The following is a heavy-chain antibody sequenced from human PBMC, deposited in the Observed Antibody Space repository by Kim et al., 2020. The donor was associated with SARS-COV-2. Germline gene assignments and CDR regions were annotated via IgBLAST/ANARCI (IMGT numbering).Heavy chain of an antibody. CDR2: IYYSGST. Sequence: SETLSLTCTVSGGSISSYYWSWIRQPPGKGLEWIGYIYYSGSTNYNPSLKSRVTISVDTSKNQFSLKLSSVTAADTAMYYCARQYYYDSSGYYVDYWGQG. CDR3: ARQYYYDSSGYYVDY. J-gene: IGHJ4*02. CDR1: GGSISSYY. V-gene: IGHV4-59*08. D-gene: IGHD3-22*01.